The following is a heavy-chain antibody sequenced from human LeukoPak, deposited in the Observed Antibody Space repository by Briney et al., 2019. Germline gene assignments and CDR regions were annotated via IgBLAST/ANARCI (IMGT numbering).Heavy chain of an antibody. CDR3: ARGLTVPLGTFWFGFDP. CDR1: GYTFTGYY. V-gene: IGHV1-2*02. D-gene: IGHD3-9*01. J-gene: IGHJ5*02. CDR2: INPNSGGT. Sequence: ASVKVSCKASGYTFTGYYMHWVRQAPGQGLEWMGWINPNSGGTNYAQKFQGRVTMTRDTSISTAYMELSRLRSDDTAVYYCARGLTVPLGTFWFGFDPWGQGTLVTVSS.